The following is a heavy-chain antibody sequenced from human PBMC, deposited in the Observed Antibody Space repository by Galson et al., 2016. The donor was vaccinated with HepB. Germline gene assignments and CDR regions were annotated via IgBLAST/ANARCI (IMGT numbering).Heavy chain of an antibody. CDR3: AREGEPI. CDR2: VNPVDGET. V-gene: IGHV1-24*01. D-gene: IGHD3-16*01. Sequence: SVKVPCKVSGNILSELSMHWVRQTPGKGLEWMGRVNPVDGETNYGQGSQGRLTMTEDTSTDTAYMELSRLTFDDTATYYCAREGEPIWGQGTLVTVSS. J-gene: IGHJ4*02. CDR1: GNILSELS.